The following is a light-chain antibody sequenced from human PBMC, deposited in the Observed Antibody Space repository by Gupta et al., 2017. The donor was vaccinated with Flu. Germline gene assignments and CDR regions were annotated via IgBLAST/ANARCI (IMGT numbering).Light chain of an antibody. CDR2: SSN. V-gene: IGLV1-44*01. CDR3: AAWDDSLNGRV. Sequence: QSLLTHPPSVSGTPGQGVTISCSGSSTNVGSNTVHWYQQPPGTAPKVLIYSSNQRPSGVPDRFAGSRAGTSALLAIRGLQSEDEADYYWAAWDDSLNGRVFGTGTKVSVL. CDR1: STNVGSNT. J-gene: IGLJ1*01.